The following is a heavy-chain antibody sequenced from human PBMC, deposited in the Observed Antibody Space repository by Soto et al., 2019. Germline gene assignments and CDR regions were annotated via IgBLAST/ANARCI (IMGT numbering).Heavy chain of an antibody. J-gene: IGHJ5*02. V-gene: IGHV3-23*01. CDR1: GFTFSSYA. CDR3: AIRKAPNWFDP. Sequence: GGSQRLSCAASGFTFSSYAMNWVRQAPGKGLEWVSAISAVGGSTYYPDTVKGRFTVSRDNSKNTLYLQMNSLRVEDTAVYYCAIRKAPNWFDPWGQGTLVTVSS. CDR2: ISAVGGST.